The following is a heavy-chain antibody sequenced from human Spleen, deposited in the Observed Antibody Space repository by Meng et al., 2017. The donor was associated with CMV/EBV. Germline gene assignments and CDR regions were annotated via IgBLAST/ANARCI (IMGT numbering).Heavy chain of an antibody. D-gene: IGHD3-22*01. CDR1: GYTFTRFF. CDR3: ARTHSYDSSVGS. Sequence: SVKVSCKASGYTFTRFFIHWVRQAPGQGLEWMGKNNPRGGATSYAEKFQDRVIMTRDTPTSKVYMELNSLRSEDAAVYYCARTHSYDSSVGSWGQGTQVTVSS. V-gene: IGHV1-46*01. CDR2: NNPRGGAT. J-gene: IGHJ5*02.